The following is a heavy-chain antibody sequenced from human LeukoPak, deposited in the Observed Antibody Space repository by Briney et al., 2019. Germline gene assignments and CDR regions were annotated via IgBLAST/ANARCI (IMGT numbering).Heavy chain of an antibody. J-gene: IGHJ4*02. V-gene: IGHV1-46*01. Sequence: ASVKVSCKASGYTFSNYYMHWVRQAPGQGLEWMGIINPSGGGTSYAQKFQERVTITRDMSTSTAYMELSSLRPEDTAVYYCAAVGKTTHAFDYWGQGTLVTVSS. CDR1: GYTFSNYY. D-gene: IGHD1-14*01. CDR2: INPSGGGT. CDR3: AAVGKTTHAFDY.